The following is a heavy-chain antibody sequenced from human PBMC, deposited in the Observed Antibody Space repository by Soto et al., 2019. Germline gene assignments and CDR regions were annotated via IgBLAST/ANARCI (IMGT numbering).Heavy chain of an antibody. CDR3: VKVHVTAMVRGGLAP. J-gene: IGHJ5*02. CDR1: GFTFSSFA. D-gene: IGHD3-10*01. V-gene: IGHV3-64D*06. CDR2: ISDTGGYT. Sequence: EVQLEESGGNLVQPGGSLRLSRSASGFTFSSFAMHWVRQAPGKGLEYISSISDTGGYTPYADSVKGRFTISRDNSKNPLYLKMTSLDPAAPVVYYFVKVHVTAMVRGGLAPWGQGAWSPSPQ.